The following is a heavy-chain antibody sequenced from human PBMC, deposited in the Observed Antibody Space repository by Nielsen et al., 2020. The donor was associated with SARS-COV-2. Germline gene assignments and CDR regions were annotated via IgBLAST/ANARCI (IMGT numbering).Heavy chain of an antibody. Sequence: ASVKVSCKTSADTFTGYYIHWVRQAPGQGLEWMGRINPYSGGTNYAQKFQGTVTMTRDASISTVYMELTSDDTAVYYCARARATIFGLVMSYGMDVWGQGTTVAVSS. J-gene: IGHJ6*02. CDR3: ARARATIFGLVMSYGMDV. V-gene: IGHV1-2*06. CDR1: ADTFTGYY. CDR2: INPYSGGT. D-gene: IGHD3/OR15-3a*01.